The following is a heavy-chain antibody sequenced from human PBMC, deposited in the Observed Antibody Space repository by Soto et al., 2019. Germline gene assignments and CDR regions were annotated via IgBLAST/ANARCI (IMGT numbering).Heavy chain of an antibody. D-gene: IGHD6-6*01. Sequence: ASVKVSCKASGYTFTSYYMHWVRQAPGQGLEWIGIINPSGGSTSYAQKFQGRVTMTRDTSTSTVYMELSSLRSEDTAVYYCARAQEQLVGGMDVWGQGTTVTVSS. CDR3: ARAQEQLVGGMDV. CDR1: GYTFTSYY. J-gene: IGHJ6*02. V-gene: IGHV1-46*01. CDR2: INPSGGST.